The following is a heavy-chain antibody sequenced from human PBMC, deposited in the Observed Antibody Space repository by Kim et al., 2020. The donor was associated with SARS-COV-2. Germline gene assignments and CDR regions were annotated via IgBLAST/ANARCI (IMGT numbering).Heavy chain of an antibody. Sequence: GGSLRLSCAASGFSFSSYGMHWVRQAPGKGLEWVAVISDGGSNKYYADSVKGRFTISRDNSKNTLYLQMNGLRAEDTAVYYCAKELDCSSTSCYARYYGMAACGQEATVTASS. D-gene: IGHD2-2*01. CDR1: GFSFSSYG. CDR3: AKELDCSSTSCYARYYGMAA. V-gene: IGHV3-30*18. J-gene: IGHJ6*02. CDR2: ISDGGSNK.